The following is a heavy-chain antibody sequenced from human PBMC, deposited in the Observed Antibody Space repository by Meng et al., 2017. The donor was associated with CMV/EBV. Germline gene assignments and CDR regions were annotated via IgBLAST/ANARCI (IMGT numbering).Heavy chain of an antibody. V-gene: IGHV3-11*04. J-gene: IGHJ5*02. CDR2: ISSSGSTI. D-gene: IGHD6-19*01. Sequence: GESLKISCAASGFTFSDYYMSWIRQAPGKGLEWVSYISSSGSTIYYADSVKGRFTISRDNAKNSLYLQMNSLRAEDTAVYYCAKDGYSSGWYHWFDPWGQGTLVTVSS. CDR1: GFTFSDYY. CDR3: AKDGYSSGWYHWFDP.